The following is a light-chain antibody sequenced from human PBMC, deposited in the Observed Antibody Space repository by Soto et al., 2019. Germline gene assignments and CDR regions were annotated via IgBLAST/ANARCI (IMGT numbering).Light chain of an antibody. CDR2: GAS. CDR3: QQYGNSRT. CDR1: QSVSSSY. J-gene: IGKJ1*01. V-gene: IGKV3-20*01. Sequence: EIVLTQSPGTLSLSPGERSTLSCRASQSVSSSYLAWYQQKLGQAPRLLIYGASSRATGIPDKFSGSGSGKDFTLTISRLDPEDSAVYYCQQYGNSRTFGQGTKVDIK.